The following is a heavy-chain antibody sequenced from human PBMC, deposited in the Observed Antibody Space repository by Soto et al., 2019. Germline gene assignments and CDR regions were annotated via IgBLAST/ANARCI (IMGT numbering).Heavy chain of an antibody. CDR3: ARDQNGSGNYYTRYFDY. V-gene: IGHV4-31*03. J-gene: IGHJ4*02. CDR2: IFYSGTT. D-gene: IGHD3-10*01. Sequence: PSETLSLTCTVSGGSISSGGYFWSWIRQPPGKGLEWIGNIFYSGTTYYNPSLKSRVTISVDTSKNQFSLKLSSVTAADTAVYYCARDQNGSGNYYTRYFDYWGQGTLVTV. CDR1: GGSISSGGYF.